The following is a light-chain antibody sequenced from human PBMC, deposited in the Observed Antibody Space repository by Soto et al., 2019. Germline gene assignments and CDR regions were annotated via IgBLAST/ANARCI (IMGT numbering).Light chain of an antibody. V-gene: IGLV2-8*01. CDR3: SSYGGPNNSNYV. CDR2: EVN. CDR1: SSDVGAYNY. J-gene: IGLJ1*01. Sequence: QSALTQPPSASGSPGQSVTISCTGTSSDVGAYNYVSWYQQHSGKAPKLMISEVNKRPSGVPDRFSGSKSGNTASLTVSGLQPEDEADYYCSSYGGPNNSNYVFGTGTKVTVL.